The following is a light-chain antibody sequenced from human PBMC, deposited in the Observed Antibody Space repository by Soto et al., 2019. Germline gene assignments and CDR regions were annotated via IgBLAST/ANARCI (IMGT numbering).Light chain of an antibody. Sequence: EIVLTQSPGTLSLSPGERATFSCRASQSVSSSFLTWYQHRPGRPPRLLIYGTSNRATGIPDRFSGSWSGTDFTLTISRLEPEDIAVSYCHQYGSSPWTFGQGTKVDIK. CDR2: GTS. CDR3: HQYGSSPWT. CDR1: QSVSSSF. V-gene: IGKV3-20*01. J-gene: IGKJ1*01.